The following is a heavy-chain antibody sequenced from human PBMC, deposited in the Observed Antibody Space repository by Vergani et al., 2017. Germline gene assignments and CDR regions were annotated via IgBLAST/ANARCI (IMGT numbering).Heavy chain of an antibody. V-gene: IGHV3-48*01. CDR2: ISSISSTI. CDR3: ARDPNYYDSSGYPSHEAFDI. Sequence: EVQLVESGGGLVQPGGSLRLSCAASGFTFSSSSMNWVRQAPGKGLEWVSYISSISSTIYYADSVNGRFTISRDNAKNSLYLQKNSLRAEDTAVSYCARDPNYYDSSGYPSHEAFDIWGQGTMVTVSS. D-gene: IGHD3-22*01. CDR1: GFTFSSSS. J-gene: IGHJ3*02.